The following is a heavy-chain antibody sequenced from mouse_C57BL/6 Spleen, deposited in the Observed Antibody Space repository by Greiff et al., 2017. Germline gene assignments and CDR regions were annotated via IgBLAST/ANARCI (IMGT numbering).Heavy chain of an antibody. J-gene: IGHJ3*01. CDR2: IDPETGGT. D-gene: IGHD2-3*01. Sequence: QVQLQQSGAELVRPGASVTLSCKASGYTFTDYEMHWVKQTPVHGLEWIGAIDPETGGTAYNQKFKGKAILTADKSSSTAYMELRSLTSEDSAVYYCTSLYGGYPGFAYWGQGTLVTVSA. CDR3: TSLYGGYPGFAY. V-gene: IGHV1-15*01. CDR1: GYTFTDYE.